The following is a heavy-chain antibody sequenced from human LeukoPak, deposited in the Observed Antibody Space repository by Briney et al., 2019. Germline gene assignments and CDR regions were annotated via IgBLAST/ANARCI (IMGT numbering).Heavy chain of an antibody. D-gene: IGHD6-19*01. CDR2: ISWNSGII. J-gene: IGHJ4*02. V-gene: IGHV3-9*01. CDR1: GFTFHDYA. CDR3: VTESGWLFDF. Sequence: GGSLRLSCAASGFTFHDYAMHWVRQAPGKGLEWVSGISWNSGIIGYADSVKGRFTTSRDNAKNSLYLQMNSLRAEDTAVYYCVTESGWLFDFWGQGTLVTVSS.